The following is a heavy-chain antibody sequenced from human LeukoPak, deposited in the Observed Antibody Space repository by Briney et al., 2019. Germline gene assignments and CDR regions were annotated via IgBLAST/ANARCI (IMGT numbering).Heavy chain of an antibody. CDR1: GGSISSSSYY. J-gene: IGHJ4*02. CDR2: IYYSGST. CDR3: ASTIFEMATMWPYFDY. V-gene: IGHV4-39*01. Sequence: SKTLSLTCTVSGGSISSSSYYWGWIRQPPGKGLEWIGSIYYSGSTYYNPSLKSRVTISVDTSKNQFSLKLSSVTAADTAVYYCASTIFEMATMWPYFDYWGQGTLVTVSS. D-gene: IGHD5-24*01.